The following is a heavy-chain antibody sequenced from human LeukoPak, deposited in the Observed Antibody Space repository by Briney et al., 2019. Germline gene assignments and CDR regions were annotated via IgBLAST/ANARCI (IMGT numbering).Heavy chain of an antibody. CDR2: IKQDGSEK. Sequence: GGSLRLSCAASGFTFSSYWMSWVRQAPGKGLEWVANIKQDGSEKYYVDSVKGRFTISRDNAKKAMYLQMNSLRAEDTALYYCARYPYYYDSSGYGAFDYWGQGTLVTVSS. CDR1: GFTFSSYW. V-gene: IGHV3-7*03. D-gene: IGHD3-22*01. J-gene: IGHJ4*02. CDR3: ARYPYYYDSSGYGAFDY.